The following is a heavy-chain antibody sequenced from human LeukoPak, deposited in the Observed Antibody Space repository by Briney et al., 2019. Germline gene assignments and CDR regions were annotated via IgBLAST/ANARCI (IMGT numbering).Heavy chain of an antibody. CDR1: GYSISSGYY. J-gene: IGHJ4*02. D-gene: IGHD6-6*01. CDR2: IHHSGST. Sequence: SETLSLTCAVSGYSISSGYYWGWIRQPPGKGLEWIGSIHHSGSTYYNPSLKSRVTISVDTSKNQFSLKLSSVTAADTAVYYCARLNPKYSSSSGGYWGQGTLVTVSS. CDR3: ARLNPKYSSSSGGY. V-gene: IGHV4-38-2*01.